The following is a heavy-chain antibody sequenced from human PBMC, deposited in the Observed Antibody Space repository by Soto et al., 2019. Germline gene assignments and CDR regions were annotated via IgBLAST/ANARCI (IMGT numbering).Heavy chain of an antibody. D-gene: IGHD2-15*01. CDR1: GYTFTSYA. Sequence: ASVKVSCKASGYTFTSYAMHWVRQAPGQRLEWMGWVNAGNGNTKYSQKFQGRVTITRDTSASTAYMELSSLRSEDTAVYYCARAPNNIVVVVAASDYWRQGTLVTVSS. CDR3: ARAPNNIVVVVAASDY. V-gene: IGHV1-3*01. CDR2: VNAGNGNT. J-gene: IGHJ4*02.